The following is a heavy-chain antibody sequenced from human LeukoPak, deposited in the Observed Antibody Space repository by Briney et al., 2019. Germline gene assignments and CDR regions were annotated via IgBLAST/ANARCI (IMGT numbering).Heavy chain of an antibody. J-gene: IGHJ4*02. CDR3: ARAAAHYDFWSGYFPRYYFDY. Sequence: TSETLSLTCTVSGGSISSYYWSWIRQPPGKGLEWIGYIYYSGSTNYNPSLKSRVTISVDTSKNQFSLKLSSVTAADTAVYYRARAAAHYDFWSGYFPRYYFDYWGQGTLVTVSS. CDR1: GGSISSYY. CDR2: IYYSGST. D-gene: IGHD3-3*01. V-gene: IGHV4-59*08.